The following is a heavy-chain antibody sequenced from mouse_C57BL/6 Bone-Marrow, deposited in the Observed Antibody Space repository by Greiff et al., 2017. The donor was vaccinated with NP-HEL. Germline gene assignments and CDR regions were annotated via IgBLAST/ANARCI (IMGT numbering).Heavy chain of an antibody. J-gene: IGHJ1*03. CDR3: TRMRGLYYYGSSYDWYFDV. D-gene: IGHD1-1*01. V-gene: IGHV1-15*01. CDR1: GYTFTDYE. Sequence: VKLMESGAELVRPGASVTLSCKASGYTFTDYEMHWVKQTPVHGLEWIGAIDPETGGTAYNQKFKGKAILTADKSSSPAYMELRSLTSEDCAVYYCTRMRGLYYYGSSYDWYFDVWGTGTTVTVSS. CDR2: IDPETGGT.